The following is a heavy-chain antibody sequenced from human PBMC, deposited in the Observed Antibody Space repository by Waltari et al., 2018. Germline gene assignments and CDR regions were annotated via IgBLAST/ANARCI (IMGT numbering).Heavy chain of an antibody. CDR1: GFTFSSYA. D-gene: IGHD1-26*01. Sequence: QVQLVESGGGVVQPGRSLRLSCAASGFTFSSYAMHWVRQAPGKGLEWVAVISYDGSNKYYADSVKGRFTISRDNSKNTLYLQMNSLRAEDTAVYYCARDLAGATNDDYWGQGTLVTVSS. V-gene: IGHV3-30-3*01. CDR3: ARDLAGATNDDY. J-gene: IGHJ4*02. CDR2: ISYDGSNK.